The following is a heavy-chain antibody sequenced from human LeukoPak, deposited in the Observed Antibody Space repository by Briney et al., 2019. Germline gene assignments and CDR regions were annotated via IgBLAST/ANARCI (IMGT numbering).Heavy chain of an antibody. CDR1: GGTLSSSA. Sequence: SVKVSCKASGGTLSSSAISWVRQVPGQGLEWMGRIIPLLGIGNSAQSFQDRVTLTADKSTNTVYMQLSSLRSEDTAVYYCARDQHDSSGLNWFDPWGQGTLVTVSS. J-gene: IGHJ5*02. V-gene: IGHV1-69*04. CDR2: IIPLLGIG. D-gene: IGHD3-22*01. CDR3: ARDQHDSSGLNWFDP.